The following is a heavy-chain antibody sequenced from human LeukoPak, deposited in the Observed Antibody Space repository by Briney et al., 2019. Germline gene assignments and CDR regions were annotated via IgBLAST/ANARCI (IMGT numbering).Heavy chain of an antibody. CDR2: TYYRSKWYN. CDR3: ARDLGYSSSWYTRPENWFDP. V-gene: IGHV6-1*01. Sequence: SQTPSLTCAISGDSVSSNSAAWNWIRQSPSRGLEWLGRTYYRSKWYNDYAVSVKSRITINPDTSKNQFSLQLNSVTPEDTAVYYCARDLGYSSSWYTRPENWFDPWGQGTLVTVSS. D-gene: IGHD6-13*01. J-gene: IGHJ5*02. CDR1: GDSVSSNSAA.